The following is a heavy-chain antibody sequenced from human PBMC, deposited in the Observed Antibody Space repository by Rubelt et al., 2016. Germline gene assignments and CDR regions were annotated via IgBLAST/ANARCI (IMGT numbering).Heavy chain of an antibody. V-gene: IGHV4-59*08. CDR1: GFPFSTYA. CDR3: VTYGGTYQFDD. CDR2: IYYSGIT. J-gene: IGHJ4*02. D-gene: IGHD2-21*01. Sequence: ESLRLSCAASGFPFSTYAMSWVRQAPGKGLEWIGSIYYSGITNYNPSLKTRVTISGDTSRNQFSLKLSSVTAADTAVYYCVTYGGTYQFDDWGQGTLVTVSS.